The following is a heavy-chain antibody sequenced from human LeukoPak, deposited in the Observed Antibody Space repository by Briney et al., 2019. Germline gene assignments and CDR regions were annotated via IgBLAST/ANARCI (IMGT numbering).Heavy chain of an antibody. CDR1: GFTFSSNA. D-gene: IGHD2-8*02. CDR3: AKSYSDWWFSFDS. Sequence: GGSLRLSCEASGFTFSSNAMSWVRQAPGKGLEWVSAISGSGGSTYYADSVKGRFTISRDNSKTTLSLQMNSLRAEDTAVYYCAKSYSDWWFSFDSWGQGTLVTVSS. CDR2: ISGSGGST. V-gene: IGHV3-23*01. J-gene: IGHJ4*02.